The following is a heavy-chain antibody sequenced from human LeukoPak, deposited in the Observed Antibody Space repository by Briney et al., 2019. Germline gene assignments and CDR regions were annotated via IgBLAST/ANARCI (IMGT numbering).Heavy chain of an antibody. Sequence: GGSLRLSCAASGFTFSNTWMNWVRQAPGKGLEWVGRIQTKTDGGPTDYAAPVQGRFTISRDDSQNTVYLQMYSLKTEDTAVYYCTTNDAFDIWGQGTMITVSS. CDR1: GFTFSNTW. V-gene: IGHV3-15*01. CDR3: TTNDAFDI. J-gene: IGHJ3*02. CDR2: IQTKTDGGPT.